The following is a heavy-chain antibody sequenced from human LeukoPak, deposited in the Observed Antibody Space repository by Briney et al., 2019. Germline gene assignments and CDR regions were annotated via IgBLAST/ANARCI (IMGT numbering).Heavy chain of an antibody. V-gene: IGHV1-69*13. CDR3: ASLSGMGWVCSSTSCLDY. Sequence: SVKVSCKASGGTFSSYAISWVRQAPGQGLEWMGGIIPIFGTANDAQKFQGRVTITADESTSTAYMELSSLRSEDTAVYYCASLSGMGWVCSSTSCLDYWGQGTLVTVSS. CDR1: GGTFSSYA. CDR2: IIPIFGTA. D-gene: IGHD2-2*01. J-gene: IGHJ4*02.